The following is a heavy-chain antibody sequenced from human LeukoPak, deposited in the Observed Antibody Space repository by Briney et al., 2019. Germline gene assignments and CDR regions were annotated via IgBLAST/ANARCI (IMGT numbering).Heavy chain of an antibody. CDR2: IIPIFGTA. V-gene: IGHV1-69*01. CDR3: ARGKRRVVGATSVAFDI. CDR1: GGTFSSYA. D-gene: IGHD1-26*01. Sequence: GSSVKVSCKASGGTFSSYAISWVRQAPGQGLEWMGGIIPIFGTANYAQKFQGRVTITADESTSTAYMELSSLRSEDTAVYYCARGKRRVVGATSVAFDIWGQGTMVTVSS. J-gene: IGHJ3*02.